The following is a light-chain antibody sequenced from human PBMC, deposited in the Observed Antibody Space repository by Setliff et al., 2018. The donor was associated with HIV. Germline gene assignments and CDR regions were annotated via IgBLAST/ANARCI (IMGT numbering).Light chain of an antibody. CDR3: QQYFSLPWT. CDR1: QSVLNTSRNKNH. Sequence: DIVMTQSPDSLAVSLGERATINCKSSQSVLNTSRNKNHLAWYQQKPGQPPKLLIYWASTRDSGVPDRFSGGGSGTDFSLTISILQAEDVALYYCQQYFSLPWTFGQGTKVDIK. CDR2: WAS. V-gene: IGKV4-1*01. J-gene: IGKJ1*01.